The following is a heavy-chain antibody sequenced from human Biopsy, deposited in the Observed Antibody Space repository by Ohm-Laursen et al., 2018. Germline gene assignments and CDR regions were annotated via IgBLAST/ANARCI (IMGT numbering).Heavy chain of an antibody. V-gene: IGHV1-24*01. Sequence: ASVKVSCKTSGYTFTGYFLHWVRQAPGRGLEWMGGFAPENGKTIYAQKFQGRITMTEDTSTDTAYMELSSLRSEDTAVYYCAADINVWNVNYWGQGTQVTVSS. CDR2: FAPENGKT. J-gene: IGHJ4*02. CDR3: AADINVWNVNY. D-gene: IGHD1-1*01. CDR1: GYTFTGYF.